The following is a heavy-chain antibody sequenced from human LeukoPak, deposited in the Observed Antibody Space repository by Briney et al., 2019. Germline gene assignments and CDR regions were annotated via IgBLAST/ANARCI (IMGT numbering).Heavy chain of an antibody. Sequence: SETLSLTCAVYGGSFSGYYWSWIRQPPGKGLEWIGEINHSGSTNYSPSLKSRVTISVDTSKNQFSLKLSSVSAADTAVYYCARARILIAAAGTGSIVYYMDVWGKGTTVTVSS. CDR2: INHSGST. CDR3: ARARILIAAAGTGSIVYYMDV. D-gene: IGHD6-13*01. V-gene: IGHV4-34*01. CDR1: GGSFSGYY. J-gene: IGHJ6*03.